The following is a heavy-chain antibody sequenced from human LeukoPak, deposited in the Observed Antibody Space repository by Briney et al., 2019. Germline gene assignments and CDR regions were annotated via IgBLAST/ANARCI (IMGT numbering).Heavy chain of an antibody. J-gene: IGHJ3*02. V-gene: IGHV4-59*01. Sequence: PAETLSLTCTVSGGSISIYYWSWIRQPPGKGLEWIGYIYYSGSTNYNPSLKSRVTISVDTSKNQFSLKLSSVTAADTAVYYCACVGELDAFDIWGQGTMVTVSS. CDR1: GGSISIYY. D-gene: IGHD3-10*01. CDR2: IYYSGST. CDR3: ACVGELDAFDI.